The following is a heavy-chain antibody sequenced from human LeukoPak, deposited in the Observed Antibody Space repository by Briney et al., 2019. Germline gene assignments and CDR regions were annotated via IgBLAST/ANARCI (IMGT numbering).Heavy chain of an antibody. V-gene: IGHV4-39*02. CDR1: GGSISSSSYY. Sequence: SETLSLTCTVSGGSISSSSYYWGWIRQPPGKGLEWIGSIYYTRSTYYNPSLKSRVTISVDTSKNQFSLKLTSVTAADTAVYYCARDLTGKYYYGMDVWGQGTTVTVSS. CDR2: IYYTRST. CDR3: ARDLTGKYYYGMDV. J-gene: IGHJ6*02.